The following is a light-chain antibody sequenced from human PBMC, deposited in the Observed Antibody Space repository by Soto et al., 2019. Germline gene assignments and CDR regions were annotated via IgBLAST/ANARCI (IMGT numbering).Light chain of an antibody. CDR2: EAS. J-gene: IGKJ4*01. Sequence: VLTQSPDTLSLSPGERATLSCRASQDVGTFLVWYHQKPGLSPSLVIYEASKRATDIPDRFSGSGSGTAFTLTINRLEPEDVGLYYCQQRNSWPLTFGGGTKVELK. V-gene: IGKV3-11*01. CDR1: QDVGTF. CDR3: QQRNSWPLT.